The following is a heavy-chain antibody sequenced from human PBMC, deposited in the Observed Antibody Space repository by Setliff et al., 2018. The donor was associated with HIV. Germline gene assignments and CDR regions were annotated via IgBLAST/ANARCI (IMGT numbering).Heavy chain of an antibody. CDR1: GDSISTGTYY. CDR3: ARLVRGGSGHYFDY. J-gene: IGHJ4*02. CDR2: VSYSGST. Sequence: SETLSLTCSVSGDSISTGTYYWGWIRQPPGKGLEWIGSVSYSGSTLYNPSLKSRVTISVDTSKNHFSLNLSSVTAADTALYYCARLVRGGSGHYFDYWGQGKLVTVS. D-gene: IGHD3-10*01. V-gene: IGHV4-39*07.